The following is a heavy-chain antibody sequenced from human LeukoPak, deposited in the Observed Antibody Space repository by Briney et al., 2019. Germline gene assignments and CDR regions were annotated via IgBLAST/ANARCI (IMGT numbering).Heavy chain of an antibody. V-gene: IGHV3-7*03. CDR3: ARIGAAGVDS. CDR2: IKQDGSEK. CDR1: GFTFSRYW. Sequence: GGSLRLSCAASGFTFSRYWMSCVRQAPGKGLEWVVNIKQDGSEKYYVDSVKGRFTISRDNSKSSLYLQMNSLRAEDTAVYYCARIGAAGVDSWGLGTLVTVSS. D-gene: IGHD6-13*01. J-gene: IGHJ4*02.